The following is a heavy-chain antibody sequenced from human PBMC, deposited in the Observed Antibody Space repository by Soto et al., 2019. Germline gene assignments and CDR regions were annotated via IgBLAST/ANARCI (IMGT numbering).Heavy chain of an antibody. CDR2: ISASGRST. D-gene: IGHD3-10*01. V-gene: IGHV3-23*01. CDR3: AKDPGRYYGSRSYYHHIYIYYYYGMDL. CDR1: GFTFSNSA. Sequence: GGSLRLSCTASGFTFSNSAMTWVRQAPGKGLEWVSIISASGRSTYHAASVKGRFTISRDNSKDTLYLQMTRLRAEDTAVYYCAKDPGRYYGSRSYYHHIYIYYYYGMDLWGQGTTVTVSS. J-gene: IGHJ6*02.